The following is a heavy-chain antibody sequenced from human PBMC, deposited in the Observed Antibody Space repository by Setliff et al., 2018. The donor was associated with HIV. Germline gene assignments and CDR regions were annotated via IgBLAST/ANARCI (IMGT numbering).Heavy chain of an antibody. V-gene: IGHV4-30-4*08. CDR3: ARVPWTYLYYFDY. CDR1: GGSISSGDYY. J-gene: IGHJ4*02. Sequence: SETLSLTCTVSGGSISSGDYYWTWIRQPPGEGLEWIGYIFYSGSTYYNPSLKSRVTISVDTSKNQFSLKLISVTAADTALYYCARVPWTYLYYFDYWGQGTLVTVSS. CDR2: IFYSGST. D-gene: IGHD2-21*01.